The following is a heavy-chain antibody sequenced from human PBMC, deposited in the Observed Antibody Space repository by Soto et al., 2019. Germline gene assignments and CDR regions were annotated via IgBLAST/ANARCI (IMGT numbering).Heavy chain of an antibody. CDR2: INPSGGST. CDR1: GYTFTSYY. J-gene: IGHJ6*02. CDR3: ARGIAVAGLYYYYGMDV. Sequence: QVQLVQSGAEVKKPGASVKVSCKASGYTFTSYYMHWVRQAPGQGLEWMGIINPSGGSTSYAQKFQGRFTMTRDTSTSTVYMELSSLRSEDTAVYYCARGIAVAGLYYYYGMDVWGQGTTVTVSS. V-gene: IGHV1-46*01. D-gene: IGHD6-19*01.